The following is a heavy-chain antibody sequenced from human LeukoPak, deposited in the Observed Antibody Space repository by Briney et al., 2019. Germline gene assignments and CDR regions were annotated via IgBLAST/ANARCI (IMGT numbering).Heavy chain of an antibody. CDR3: ARTSRYCTVGFDH. Sequence: PSETLSLTCSVSGGSTSSGGYYWSWIRQHPGKGLGGIGYIYYGGSTYYNPSLKSRVTITADTSKNQFSLKLSSVTAADTAVYYCARTSRYCTVGFDHWGQGTLVTVSS. J-gene: IGHJ5*02. CDR2: IYYGGST. D-gene: IGHD2-8*01. V-gene: IGHV4-31*03. CDR1: GGSTSSGGYY.